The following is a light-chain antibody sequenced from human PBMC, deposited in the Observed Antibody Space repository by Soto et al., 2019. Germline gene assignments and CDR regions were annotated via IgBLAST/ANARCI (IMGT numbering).Light chain of an antibody. CDR2: DAS. Sequence: DIQMTQSPSTLSASVGDRVTITCRASQSISSSLALYQQKPGKAPKFLIYDASSLESGVPSRFSGSGSGTEFTLTISSLQPDDFATYDCQQYHTYPLTFGGGTKVEIK. J-gene: IGKJ4*01. V-gene: IGKV1-5*01. CDR3: QQYHTYPLT. CDR1: QSISSS.